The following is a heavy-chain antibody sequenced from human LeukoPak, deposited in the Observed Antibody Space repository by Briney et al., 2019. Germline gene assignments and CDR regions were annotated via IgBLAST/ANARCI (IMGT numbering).Heavy chain of an antibody. J-gene: IGHJ4*02. V-gene: IGHV3-30-3*01. D-gene: IGHD3-10*01. CDR1: GFTFSSYA. CDR2: ISYDGSNK. Sequence: PGGSLRLSCAASGFTFSSYAMHWVRQAPGKGLEWVAVISYDGSNKYYADSVKGRFTISRDNSKNTLYLQMNSLRAEDTAVYYCATCQYQLWSTGPSGYWGQGTLVTVSS. CDR3: ATCQYQLWSTGPSGY.